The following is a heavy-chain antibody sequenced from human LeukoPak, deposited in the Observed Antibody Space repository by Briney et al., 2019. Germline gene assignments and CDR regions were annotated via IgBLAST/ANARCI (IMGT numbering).Heavy chain of an antibody. J-gene: IGHJ4*02. Sequence: SETLSLTCTVSGVSISSYYWNWIRQPAGKGLEWIGRIYTSGSTNYNPSLKSRITMSVDTSKNQFSLKLNSMTAADTALYYCARGWGPAYCGGDCHRHFDYWGQGTLVTVSS. CDR3: ARGWGPAYCGGDCHRHFDY. CDR1: GVSISSYY. CDR2: IYTSGST. V-gene: IGHV4-4*07. D-gene: IGHD2-21*02.